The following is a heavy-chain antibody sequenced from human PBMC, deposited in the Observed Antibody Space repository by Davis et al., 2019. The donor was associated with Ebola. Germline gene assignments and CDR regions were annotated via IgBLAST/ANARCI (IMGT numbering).Heavy chain of an antibody. CDR3: ARGGYYDSSGYSHEAFDI. Sequence: GESLKISCAASGFTFSSYAMHWVRQAPGKGLEWVAVISYDGSNKYYADSVKGRFTISRDNSKNTLYLQMNSLRAEDTAVYHCARGGYYDSSGYSHEAFDIWGQGTMVTVSS. D-gene: IGHD3-22*01. CDR1: GFTFSSYA. V-gene: IGHV3-30-3*01. CDR2: ISYDGSNK. J-gene: IGHJ3*02.